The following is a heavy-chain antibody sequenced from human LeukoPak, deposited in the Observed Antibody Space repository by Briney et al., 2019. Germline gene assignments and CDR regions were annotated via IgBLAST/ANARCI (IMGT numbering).Heavy chain of an antibody. Sequence: ASVKVSCKASGYIFTGYYMHWVRQAPGQGLEWMGWIDPNSGGTNSAQKFQGRVTMTRDTSISTAYMELSRLTSDDTAVYYCARVKNNDGSGSYFFDYWGQGTLVTVSS. D-gene: IGHD3-10*01. CDR3: ARVKNNDGSGSYFFDY. CDR2: IDPNSGGT. CDR1: GYIFTGYY. J-gene: IGHJ4*02. V-gene: IGHV1-2*02.